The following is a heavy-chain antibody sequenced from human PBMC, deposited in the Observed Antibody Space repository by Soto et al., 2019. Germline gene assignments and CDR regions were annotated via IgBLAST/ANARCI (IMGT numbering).Heavy chain of an antibody. Sequence: QIQLVQSGAEVKKPGASVKVSCKASGYPFTGYSVGWVRQAPGQGPEWMGWISAYSGDTYSAQRFQDRLTMTTDASTSTAYMDVMSLTSDSTAVYYCARPSGSYGDYAWSLKYWGQGTLVTVSS. CDR1: GYPFTGYS. D-gene: IGHD4-17*01. J-gene: IGHJ4*02. CDR2: ISAYSGDT. V-gene: IGHV1-18*01. CDR3: ARPSGSYGDYAWSLKY.